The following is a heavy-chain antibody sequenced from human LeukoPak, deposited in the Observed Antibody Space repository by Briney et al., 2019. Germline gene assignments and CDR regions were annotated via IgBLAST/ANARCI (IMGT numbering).Heavy chain of an antibody. V-gene: IGHV1-2*02. Sequence: ASVKVSCKASGYTFTSYYMHWVRQAPGQGLEWMGWINPNSGGTSYAQKFQGRVTMTRDTSISTAYMELSRLRSDDTAVYYCARKGIAAAGNWFDPWGQGTLVTVSS. D-gene: IGHD6-13*01. CDR1: GYTFTSYY. CDR2: INPNSGGT. CDR3: ARKGIAAAGNWFDP. J-gene: IGHJ5*02.